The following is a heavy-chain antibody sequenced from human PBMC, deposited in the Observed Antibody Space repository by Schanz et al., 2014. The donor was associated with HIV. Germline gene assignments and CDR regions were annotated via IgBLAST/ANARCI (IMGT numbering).Heavy chain of an antibody. Sequence: DVQLVESGGSLVQPGGSLRLSCAASGFRFRSYWMSWVRQAPGKGLEWVANIKEDGIDKYYVDSVKGRFTISRDNAKNSLYLNMYSLRADDTAVYFCAKSNGGDTAVVQYYFDYWGQGTLVSVSS. D-gene: IGHD5-18*01. V-gene: IGHV3-7*01. J-gene: IGHJ4*02. CDR3: AKSNGGDTAVVQYYFDY. CDR1: GFRFRSYW. CDR2: IKEDGIDK.